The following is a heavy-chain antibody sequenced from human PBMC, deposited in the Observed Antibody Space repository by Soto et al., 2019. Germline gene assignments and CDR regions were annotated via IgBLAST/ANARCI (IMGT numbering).Heavy chain of an antibody. CDR3: ARGENGAAESRGNWFDP. V-gene: IGHV1-69*02. Sequence: ASVKVSCKASGGTFSSYTISWVRQAPGQGLEWMGRIIPILGIANYAQKFQGRVTITADKSTSTAYMELSSLRSEDTAVYYCARGENGAAESRGNWFDPWGQGTLVTVSS. CDR1: GGTFSSYT. CDR2: IIPILGIA. D-gene: IGHD1-26*01. J-gene: IGHJ5*02.